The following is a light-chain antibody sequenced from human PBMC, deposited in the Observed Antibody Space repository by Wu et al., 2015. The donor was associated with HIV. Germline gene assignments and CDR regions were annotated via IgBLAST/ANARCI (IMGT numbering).Light chain of an antibody. CDR3: QQLSTYPLS. CDR2: AAS. Sequence: DIQLTQSPSFLSASVGDRVTITCRASQGISHFLGWYRQKPGKAPKLLIYAASALQDGVPSRFSGRGSGTEFTLTISSLQPDDFATYYCQQLSTYPLSFGGGTKVEIK. V-gene: IGKV1-9*01. CDR1: QGISHF. J-gene: IGKJ4*01.